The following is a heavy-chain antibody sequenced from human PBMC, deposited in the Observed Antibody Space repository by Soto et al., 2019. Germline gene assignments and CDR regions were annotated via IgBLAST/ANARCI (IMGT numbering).Heavy chain of an antibody. CDR3: ANTGLPGHTSL. D-gene: IGHD3-10*01. J-gene: IGHJ4*02. CDR2: IYYTGRT. V-gene: IGHV4-59*02. Sequence: QVQLQESGPGLVKPSETLSLTCTVSGGSVSGYYWTWVRQSPDRGMEWIGYIYYTGRTRYNPSLEGRVPISVDTSKDQFSLRLSSVTAAGTAVYYCANTGLPGHTSLWGQGALVTVSS. CDR1: GGSVSGYY.